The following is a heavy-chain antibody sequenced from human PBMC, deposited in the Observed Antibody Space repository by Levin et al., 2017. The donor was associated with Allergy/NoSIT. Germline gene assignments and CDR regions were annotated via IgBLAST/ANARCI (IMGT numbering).Heavy chain of an antibody. CDR3: ARATHCGGDCYSRHLRPEPYDY. V-gene: IGHV1-2*02. J-gene: IGHJ4*02. Sequence: GESLKISCKASGYTFTGYYMHWVRQAPGQGLEWMGWINPNSGGTNYAQKFQGRVTMTRDTSISTAYMELSRLRSDDTAVYYCARATHCGGDCYSRHLRPEPYDYWGQGTLVTVSS. CDR2: INPNSGGT. D-gene: IGHD2-21*02. CDR1: GYTFTGYY.